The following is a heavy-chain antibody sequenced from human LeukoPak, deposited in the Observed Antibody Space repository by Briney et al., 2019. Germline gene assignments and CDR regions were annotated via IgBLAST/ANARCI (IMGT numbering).Heavy chain of an antibody. D-gene: IGHD5-24*01. Sequence: SETLSLTCTVSGYSISSGYYWGWIRQPPGKGLEWIGEINHSGSTSYNPSLKSRVTISVDTSKNQFSLKLSSVTAAATAVYYCVRLRAHAYNYGFDYWGQGTLVTVSS. CDR2: INHSGST. V-gene: IGHV4-38-2*02. CDR1: GYSISSGYY. CDR3: VRLRAHAYNYGFDY. J-gene: IGHJ4*02.